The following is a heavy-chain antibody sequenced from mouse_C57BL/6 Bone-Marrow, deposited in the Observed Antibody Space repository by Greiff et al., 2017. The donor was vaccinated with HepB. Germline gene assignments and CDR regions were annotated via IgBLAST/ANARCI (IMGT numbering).Heavy chain of an antibody. V-gene: IGHV1-18*01. Sequence: VQLQQSGPELVKPGASVKIPCKASGYTFTDYNMDWVKQSHGKSLEWIGDINPNNGGTIYNQKFKGKATLTVDKSSSTAYMELRSLTSEDTAVYYCARREWSYWYFDVWGTGTTVTVSS. J-gene: IGHJ1*03. CDR1: GYTFTDYN. D-gene: IGHD1-3*01. CDR3: ARREWSYWYFDV. CDR2: INPNNGGT.